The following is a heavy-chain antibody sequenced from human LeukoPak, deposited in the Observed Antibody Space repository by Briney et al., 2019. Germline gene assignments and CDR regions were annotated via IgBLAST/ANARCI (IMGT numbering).Heavy chain of an antibody. CDR1: GFTFDDYA. V-gene: IGHV3-9*01. CDR3: AKGARRTTVTTIFDY. J-gene: IGHJ4*02. CDR2: ISWNSGSI. D-gene: IGHD4-17*01. Sequence: GGSLRLSCAASGFTFDDYAMHWVRQAPGKGLEWVSGISWNSGSIGYADSVKGRFTISRDNAKNSLYLQMNSLRAEDTALYYCAKGARRTTVTTIFDYLGQGTLVTVSS.